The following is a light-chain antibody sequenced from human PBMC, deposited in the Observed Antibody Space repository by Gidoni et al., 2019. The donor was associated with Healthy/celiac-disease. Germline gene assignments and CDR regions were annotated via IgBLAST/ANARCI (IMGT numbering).Light chain of an antibody. CDR1: QSLLHSDGYNY. CDR3: MQALQTPRT. J-gene: IGKJ3*01. V-gene: IGKV2-28*01. Sequence: IVVTQFPPSPPVTPGEPASISCRSSQSLLHSDGYNYLDWYLQKPGQSSQLLIYLGSNRASGVPDRFSGSGSGTDFTLKISKVEAEDVGVYYCMQALQTPRTFXPXTKVDIK. CDR2: LGS.